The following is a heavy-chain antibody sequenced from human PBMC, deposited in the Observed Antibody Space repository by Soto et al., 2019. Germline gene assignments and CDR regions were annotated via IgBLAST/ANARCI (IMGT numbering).Heavy chain of an antibody. D-gene: IGHD2-2*01. CDR2: ISGSGGST. V-gene: IGHV3-23*01. J-gene: IGHJ6*02. CDR1: GFTFSTYG. CDR3: AKTRRYCTTTTSQYFYYDMDV. Sequence: EVPLLESGGGLVQPGGSLRLSCAASGFTFSTYGMSWARQAPGKGLEWVSGISGSGGSTYYADSVKGRCTLSRDNSKNTLYLQMNSLRAEDTAIYYCAKTRRYCTTTTSQYFYYDMDVWGQGTTVIVSS.